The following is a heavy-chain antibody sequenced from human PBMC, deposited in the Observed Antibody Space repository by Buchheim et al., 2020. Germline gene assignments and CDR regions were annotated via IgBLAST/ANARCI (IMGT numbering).Heavy chain of an antibody. CDR3: AKDLRYSVTTDYYYGMDV. V-gene: IGHV3-30*18. D-gene: IGHD4-11*01. Sequence: QVQLVESGGGVVQPGRSLRLSCAASGFTFSSYGMHWVRQAPGKGLEWVAVISYDGSNKYYADSVMGRFTISRDNSKNTLYLQMNSLRAEDTAVYYCAKDLRYSVTTDYYYGMDVWGQGTT. CDR2: ISYDGSNK. CDR1: GFTFSSYG. J-gene: IGHJ6*02.